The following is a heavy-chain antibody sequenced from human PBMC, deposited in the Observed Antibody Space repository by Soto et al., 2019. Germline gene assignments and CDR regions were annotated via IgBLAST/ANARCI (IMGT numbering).Heavy chain of an antibody. Sequence: PGGSLRLSCAASGFTFNTYGMHWVRQAPGKGLEWVAVISYDGSDKYYAESVKGRFIISRDNSKNTLYLQMNSLGAEDTAIYYCAKSPNFYCSSPNCYKFYFDLWGQGALVTVSS. CDR1: GFTFNTYG. D-gene: IGHD2-2*02. V-gene: IGHV3-30*18. CDR2: ISYDGSDK. CDR3: AKSPNFYCSSPNCYKFYFDL. J-gene: IGHJ4*02.